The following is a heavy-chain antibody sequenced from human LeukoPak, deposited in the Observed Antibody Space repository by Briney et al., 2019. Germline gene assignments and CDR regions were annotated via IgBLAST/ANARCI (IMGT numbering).Heavy chain of an antibody. CDR3: ARDHYGSGSYYYYYYGMDV. CDR2: ISSSSSYT. V-gene: IGHV3-21*01. CDR1: GFTFSSYS. J-gene: IGHJ6*02. Sequence: GGSLRLSCAASGFTFSSYSMNWVRQAPGKGLEWVSSISSSSSYTYYADSVKGRFTISRDNAKNTLYLQMNSLRAEDTAVYYCARDHYGSGSYYYYYYGMDVWGQGTTVTVSS. D-gene: IGHD3-10*01.